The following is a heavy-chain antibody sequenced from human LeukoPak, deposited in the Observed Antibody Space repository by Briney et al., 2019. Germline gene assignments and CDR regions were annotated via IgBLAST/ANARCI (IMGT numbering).Heavy chain of an antibody. Sequence: PAGGSLRLSCAASGFTFSTYWMSWVRQAPGKGLEWVANIKQDGSDKYYVDSVKGRFTISRDNAKNSLFLQMNSLRAEDTAVYYCARVRCSSNSYFPDYWGQGTLVTVSS. CDR1: GFTFSTYW. J-gene: IGHJ4*02. D-gene: IGHD2/OR15-2a*01. CDR3: ARVRCSSNSYFPDY. CDR2: IKQDGSDK. V-gene: IGHV3-7*01.